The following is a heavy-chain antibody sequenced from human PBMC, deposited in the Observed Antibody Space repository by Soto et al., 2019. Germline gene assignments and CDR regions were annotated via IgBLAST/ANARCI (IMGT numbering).Heavy chain of an antibody. V-gene: IGHV3-30*18. CDR1: GFTFSSYG. CDR2: ISYDGSNK. J-gene: IGHJ4*02. D-gene: IGHD1-26*01. Sequence: QVQLVESGGGVVQPGRSLRLSCAASGFTFSSYGMHWLRQAPGKGLEWVAVISYDGSNKYYADSVKGRFTISRDNSKNTLYLQMNSLRAEDTAVYYCAKDLEWELLNFVDYWGQGTLVTVSS. CDR3: AKDLEWELLNFVDY.